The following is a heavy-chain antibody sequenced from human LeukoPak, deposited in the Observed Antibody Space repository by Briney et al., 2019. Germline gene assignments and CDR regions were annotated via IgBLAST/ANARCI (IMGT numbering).Heavy chain of an antibody. CDR1: EFTFSNYW. D-gene: IGHD6-13*01. CDR2: IKPDGTAE. CDR3: TRDEIAAFDY. J-gene: IGHJ4*02. Sequence: PGGSLRLSCAAAEFTFSNYWMSWVRQAPGKGLEWVANIKPDGTAEHYVDSVKGRFTVSRDNAKNSLYLQMNSLRVEDTAVYYCTRDEIAAFDYWGQGTLVTVSS. V-gene: IGHV3-7*01.